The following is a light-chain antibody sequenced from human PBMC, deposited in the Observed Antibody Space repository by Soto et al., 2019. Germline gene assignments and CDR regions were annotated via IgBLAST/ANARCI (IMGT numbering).Light chain of an antibody. V-gene: IGKV1-5*03. J-gene: IGKJ2*01. CDR3: QQYKHYST. Sequence: DIQMTQSPSTLSASVGDRVSITCRASQSISPFLAWYQQKPGRAPKLLIHTASTLKSGVPSRFSGSRSETEFTLTISSLQPDDFATYYCQQYKHYSTFGQGTNLEIK. CDR1: QSISPF. CDR2: TAS.